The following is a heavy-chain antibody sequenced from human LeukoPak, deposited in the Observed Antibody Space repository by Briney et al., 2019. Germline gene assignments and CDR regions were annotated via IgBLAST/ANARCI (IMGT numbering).Heavy chain of an antibody. CDR3: ARGGSYGAYLDY. Sequence: SETLSLTCSVSGASITNYYWSWIRQAPGKGLEWIGYIYYSGNINTYNPSLKSRATISLYTSRKYFSLELRSVTAADTAVYYCARGGSYGAYLDYWGQGALVIVSS. V-gene: IGHV4-59*01. J-gene: IGHJ4*02. CDR1: GASITNYY. CDR2: IYYSGNI. D-gene: IGHD1-26*01.